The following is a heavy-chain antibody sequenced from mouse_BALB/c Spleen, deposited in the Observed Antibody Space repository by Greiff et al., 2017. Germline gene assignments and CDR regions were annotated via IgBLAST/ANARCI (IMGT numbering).Heavy chain of an antibody. D-gene: IGHD3-1*01. V-gene: IGHV5-4*02. Sequence: EVMLVESGGGLVKPGGSLKLSCAASGFTFSDYYMYWVRQTPEKRLEWVATISDGGSYTYYPDSAKGRFTISRDNAKNNLYLQMSSLKSEDTAMYYCARGGSSGFDYWGQGTTLTVSS. J-gene: IGHJ2*01. CDR1: GFTFSDYY. CDR3: ARGGSSGFDY. CDR2: ISDGGSYT.